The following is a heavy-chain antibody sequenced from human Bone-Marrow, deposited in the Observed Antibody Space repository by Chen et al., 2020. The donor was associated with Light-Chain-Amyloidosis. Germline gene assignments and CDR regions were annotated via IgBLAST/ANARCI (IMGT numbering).Heavy chain of an antibody. D-gene: IGHD5-12*01. CDR1: NGAFGDDY. CDR3: ARYEPHFSDSIISGYTA. CDR2: INHSGSA. J-gene: IGHJ5*02. V-gene: IGHV4-34*01. Sequence: QVELQQWGAELLKPSETLSLTCGIHNGAFGDDYWTWIRQPPGKGLQWIAEINHSGSANYNSSLKSRTTISVDKSKNQFSLRMISVTAADTAVYYCARYEPHFSDSIISGYTAWGQGTSVTVSS.